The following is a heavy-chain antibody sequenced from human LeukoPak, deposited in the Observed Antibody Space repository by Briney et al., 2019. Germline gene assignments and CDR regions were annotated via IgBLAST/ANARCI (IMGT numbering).Heavy chain of an antibody. CDR1: GGSFSGYY. J-gene: IGHJ6*02. CDR2: INHSGST. V-gene: IGHV4-34*01. CDR3: ARIVVVPAAMSGYYYYYGMDV. Sequence: PSETLSLTCAVYGGSFSGYYWSWIRQPPGKGLEWIGEINHSGSTNYNPSLKSRVTISVDTSKNQFSLKLSSVTAADTAVYYCARIVVVPAAMSGYYYYYGMDVWGQGTTVTVSS. D-gene: IGHD2-2*01.